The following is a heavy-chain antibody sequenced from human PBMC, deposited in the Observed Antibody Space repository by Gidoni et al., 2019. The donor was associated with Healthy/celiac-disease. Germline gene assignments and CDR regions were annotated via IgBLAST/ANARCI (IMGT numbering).Heavy chain of an antibody. CDR1: GGSISSYY. Sequence: QVQLPESGPGLVKPSETLSLTCTVSGGSISSYYWSWIRQPPGKGLEWIGYIYYSGSTNYNPSLKSRVTISVDTSKNQFSLKLSSVTAADTAVYYCARGGNWNYGWFDPWGQGTLVTVSS. D-gene: IGHD1-7*01. CDR2: IYYSGST. J-gene: IGHJ5*02. V-gene: IGHV4-59*08. CDR3: ARGGNWNYGWFDP.